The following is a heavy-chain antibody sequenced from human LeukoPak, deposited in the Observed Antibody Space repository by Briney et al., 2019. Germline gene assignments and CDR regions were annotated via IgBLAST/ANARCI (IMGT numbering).Heavy chain of an antibody. CDR3: AMYSSSSGSYYYYMDV. CDR2: INQDGSEK. CDR1: GFTFSSYW. V-gene: IGHV3-7*01. J-gene: IGHJ6*03. D-gene: IGHD6-6*01. Sequence: GGSLRLSCAASGFTFSSYWMSWVRQAPGKGLEWVANINQDGSEKYSVDSVKGRFTISRDNAKNSVYLQMNSLRAEDTAVYYCAMYSSSSGSYYYYMDVWGKGTTVTVSS.